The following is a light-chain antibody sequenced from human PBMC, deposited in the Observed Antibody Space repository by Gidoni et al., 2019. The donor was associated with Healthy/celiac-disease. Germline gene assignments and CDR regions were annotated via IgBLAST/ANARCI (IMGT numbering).Light chain of an antibody. J-gene: IGLJ2*01. CDR2: DVS. CDR1: SSDVGGYNY. Sequence: QSALTQPASVSGSPGPSITISCTGTSSDVGGYNYVSWYQQHPGKAPKLMIYDVSNRPSGVSNRFSGSKSGNTASLTISGLQAEDEADYYCSSYTSSSTDVVFGGGTKLTV. V-gene: IGLV2-14*03. CDR3: SSYTSSSTDVV.